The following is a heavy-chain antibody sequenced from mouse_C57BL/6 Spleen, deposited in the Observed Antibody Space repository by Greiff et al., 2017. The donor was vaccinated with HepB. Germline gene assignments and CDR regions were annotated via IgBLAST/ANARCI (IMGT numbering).Heavy chain of an antibody. CDR2: ISDGGSYT. CDR1: GFTFSSYA. D-gene: IGHD2-4*01. Sequence: EVKVEESGGGLVKPGGSLKLSCAASGFTFSSYAMSWVRQTPEKRLEWVATISDGGSYTYYPDNVKGRFTISRDNAKNNLYLQMSHLKSEDTAMYYCARRDDYDDFDYWGQGTTLTVSS. CDR3: ARRDDYDDFDY. V-gene: IGHV5-4*03. J-gene: IGHJ2*01.